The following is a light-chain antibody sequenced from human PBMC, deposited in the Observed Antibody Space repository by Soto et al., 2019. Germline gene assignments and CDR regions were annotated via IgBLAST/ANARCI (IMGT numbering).Light chain of an antibody. J-gene: IGLJ2*01. V-gene: IGLV2-14*01. CDR2: DVS. CDR3: SSYTSSSTL. CDR1: SSDVGGYNY. Sequence: QSALTQPASVSGSPGQSITISCTGTSSDVGGYNYVSWYQQHPGKAPKLMIYDVSNRPSGVSNRFSGSKSGNTASLTISWLQAEDEADYYCSSYTSSSTLFGGGTKVTVL.